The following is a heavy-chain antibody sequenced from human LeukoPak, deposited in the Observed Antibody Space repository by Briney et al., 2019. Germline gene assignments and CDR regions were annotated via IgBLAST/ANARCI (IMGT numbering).Heavy chain of an antibody. J-gene: IGHJ4*02. Sequence: GGSLRLSCAASGFTVSTSYMNWVRQAPGKGLEWVSVIYGGGSTYYADSVRGRFTISRDNSKNTLYLQMNSLRAEDTAVYYCARSLLDSSGWYYFDYWGQGTLVTVSS. CDR2: IYGGGST. CDR1: GFTVSTSY. D-gene: IGHD6-19*01. V-gene: IGHV3-53*01. CDR3: ARSLLDSSGWYYFDY.